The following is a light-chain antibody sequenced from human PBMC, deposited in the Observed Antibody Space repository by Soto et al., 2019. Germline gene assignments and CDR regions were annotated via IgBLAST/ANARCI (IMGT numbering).Light chain of an antibody. V-gene: IGLV2-8*01. CDR2: EVV. CDR1: KNDIGVYDF. J-gene: IGLJ1*01. Sequence: QCVLTQPPSTSGSPGQPVTISCTGTKNDIGVYDFVSWYQHHPGKAPRLIIYEVVQRPSGVPDRFSGSKPGTTASLPVSGLQATNEADYFCRTYAGSNTYVFRSGSKVTAL. CDR3: RTYAGSNTYV.